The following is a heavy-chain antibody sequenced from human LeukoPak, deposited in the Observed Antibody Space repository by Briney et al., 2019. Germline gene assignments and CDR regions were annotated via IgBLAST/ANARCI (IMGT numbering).Heavy chain of an antibody. CDR1: GFTFSSYA. D-gene: IGHD3-16*01. Sequence: HGGSLRLSCAASGFTFSSYALNWVRQAPGKGLEWVSAISGGGGGTYYADSVKGRFTISRDNAKNTLYLQMNSLRAEDTGVYYCANGRYYCNYWGQGTLVTVSS. J-gene: IGHJ4*02. CDR3: ANGRYYCNY. CDR2: ISGGGGGT. V-gene: IGHV3-23*01.